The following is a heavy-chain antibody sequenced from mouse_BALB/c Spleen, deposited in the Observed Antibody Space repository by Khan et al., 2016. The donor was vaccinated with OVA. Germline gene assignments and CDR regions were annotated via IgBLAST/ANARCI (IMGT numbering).Heavy chain of an antibody. CDR2: INTYTGEP. CDR1: GYTFTNYG. J-gene: IGHJ1*01. CDR3: ASCGYWYFDV. V-gene: IGHV9-3-1*01. Sequence: QIQLVQSGPELKKPGETVKISCKASGYTFTNYGMNWVKQAPGKGLKWMGWINTYTGEPTYADDFKGRFAFSLETSASTAYLNINNLKNEDTATYFCASCGYWYFDVWGAGTTVTVSS.